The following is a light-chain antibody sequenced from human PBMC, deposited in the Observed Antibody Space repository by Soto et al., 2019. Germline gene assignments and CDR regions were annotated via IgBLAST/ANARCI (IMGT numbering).Light chain of an antibody. Sequence: QLVLTQPPSASGTTGQRVTISCSGSSSNIGSNYVYWYQQLPGTAPKVLIYRNNQRPSGVPDRFSGSKSGTSGSLAISGLRSEDEADYYCVVWDDSLSGGVFGGGTKVTVL. V-gene: IGLV1-47*01. CDR1: SSNIGSNY. CDR3: VVWDDSLSGGV. CDR2: RNN. J-gene: IGLJ3*02.